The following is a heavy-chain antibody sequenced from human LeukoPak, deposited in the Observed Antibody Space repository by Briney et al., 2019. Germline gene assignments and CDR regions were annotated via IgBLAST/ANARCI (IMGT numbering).Heavy chain of an antibody. Sequence: TGGSLRLSCAASGFTFSSYSMSWVRQAPGKGLEWVSSISSSSSSYIYYAESVKGRFTISRDNAKNSLYLQMNSLRAEDTAVYYCAREQSYGSGSYYVCYFDYWGQGTLVTVSS. CDR1: GFTFSSYS. V-gene: IGHV3-21*01. J-gene: IGHJ4*02. CDR2: ISSSSSSYI. D-gene: IGHD3-10*01. CDR3: AREQSYGSGSYYVCYFDY.